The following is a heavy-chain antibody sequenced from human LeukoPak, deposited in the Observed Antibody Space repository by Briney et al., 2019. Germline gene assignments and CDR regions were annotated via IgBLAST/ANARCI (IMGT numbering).Heavy chain of an antibody. CDR2: ITPVFGTT. V-gene: IGHV1-69*05. D-gene: IGHD3-16*01. J-gene: IGHJ4*02. Sequence: SAKVSCKASGGTFITYAISWVRQAPGQGLEWMGGITPVFGTTNYAQKFQGRVTITTDESTRTSYMELSSLRSEDTAVYYCARLGASSAYYLDHWGQGTLVTVSS. CDR3: ARLGASSAYYLDH. CDR1: GGTFITYA.